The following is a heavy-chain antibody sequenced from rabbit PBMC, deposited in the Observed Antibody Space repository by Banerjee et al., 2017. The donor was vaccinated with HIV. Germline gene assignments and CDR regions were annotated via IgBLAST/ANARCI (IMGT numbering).Heavy chain of an antibody. CDR3: ARGYASYGVAGYLNL. V-gene: IGHV1S45*01. CDR1: GFSFSSTYY. J-gene: IGHJ4*01. Sequence: QEQLVEYGGDLVKPGASLTLTCTASGFSFSSTYYMCWVRQAPGKGLEWIACIYGGNSGTTYYASWAKGRFTISKTSSTTVTLQMTSLTAADTATYFCARGYASYGVAGYLNLWGQGTLVTVS. D-gene: IGHD6-1*01. CDR2: IYGGNSGTT.